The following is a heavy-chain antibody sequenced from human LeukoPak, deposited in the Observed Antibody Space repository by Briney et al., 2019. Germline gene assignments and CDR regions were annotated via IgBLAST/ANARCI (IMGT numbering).Heavy chain of an antibody. Sequence: ASVKVSCMASGYTFTSYGISWVRQAPGQGLEWMGWISAYNGNTNYAQKLQGRVTMTTDTSTSTAYMELRSLRSDDTAVYYCASYSSSWFPDYWGQGTLVTVSS. J-gene: IGHJ4*02. CDR3: ASYSSSWFPDY. CDR1: GYTFTSYG. CDR2: ISAYNGNT. V-gene: IGHV1-18*01. D-gene: IGHD6-13*01.